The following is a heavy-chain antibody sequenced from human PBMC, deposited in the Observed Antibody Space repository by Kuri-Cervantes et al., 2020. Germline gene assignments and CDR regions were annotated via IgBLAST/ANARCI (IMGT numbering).Heavy chain of an antibody. CDR3: ARLSGSDAFDI. CDR2: IIPILGIA. D-gene: IGHD1-26*01. CDR1: GGTFSSYT. J-gene: IGHJ3*02. V-gene: IGHV1-69*02. Sequence: SVKVSCKASGGTFSSYTISWVRQAPGQGLEWMGRIIPILGIANYAQKLQGRVTMTTDTSTSTAYMELRSLRSDDTAVYYCARLSGSDAFDIWGQGTMVTVSS.